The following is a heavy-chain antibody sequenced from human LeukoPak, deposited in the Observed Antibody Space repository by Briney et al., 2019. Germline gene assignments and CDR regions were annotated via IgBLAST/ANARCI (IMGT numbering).Heavy chain of an antibody. D-gene: IGHD6-13*01. CDR3: ARDREGYIPND. CDR1: GFTFSSYW. J-gene: IGHJ4*02. CDR2: INSDGSST. Sequence: GGSLRLSCAASGFTFSSYWMHWVRQAPGKGLVWVSRINSDGSSTSYADSVRGRFTISRDNAKNTLYLQMNSLRAEDTAVYYCARDREGYIPNDWGQGTLVTVSS. V-gene: IGHV3-74*01.